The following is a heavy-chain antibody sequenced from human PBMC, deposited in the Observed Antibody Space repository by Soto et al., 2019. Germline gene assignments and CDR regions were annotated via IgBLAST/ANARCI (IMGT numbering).Heavy chain of an antibody. J-gene: IGHJ5*01. Sequence: PGESLKISCKGYGYSFTTYWIGWVRQMPGKGLEWMGIIYPGDSDTRYSPSFQGQVTISADRSISTAYLQWSSLKASDTAMYYCVRLPVVNLSLGPFAWFDSWGQGTLVTVSS. CDR1: GYSFTTYW. V-gene: IGHV5-51*01. D-gene: IGHD3-22*01. CDR3: VRLPVVNLSLGPFAWFDS. CDR2: IYPGDSDT.